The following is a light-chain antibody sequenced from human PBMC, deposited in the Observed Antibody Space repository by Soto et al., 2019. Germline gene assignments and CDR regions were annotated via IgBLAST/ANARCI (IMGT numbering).Light chain of an antibody. V-gene: IGKV1-5*03. CDR1: QSISRW. CDR3: QRYNDK. Sequence: DIHMTPSPSTLSASVRYRFTITCRASQSISRWLAWYQQKPGKAPKLLIYKASSLESGVPSRFSGSGSGTEFTLTISSLQPDDSATYFCQRYNDKFGQGTKVDIK. CDR2: KAS. J-gene: IGKJ1*01.